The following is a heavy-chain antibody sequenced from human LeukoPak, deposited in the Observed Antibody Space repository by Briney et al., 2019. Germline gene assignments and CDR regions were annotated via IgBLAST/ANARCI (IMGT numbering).Heavy chain of an antibody. CDR2: IWYDGSNK. J-gene: IGHJ3*02. Sequence: PGGSLRLSCAASGCTFSSYGMHWVRQAPGKGLEWVAVIWYDGSNKYYADSVKGRFTISRDNSKNTLYLQMNSLRAEDTAVYYCARAGDQHDAFDIWGQGTMVTVSS. CDR3: ARAGDQHDAFDI. V-gene: IGHV3-33*01. D-gene: IGHD3-10*01. CDR1: GCTFSSYG.